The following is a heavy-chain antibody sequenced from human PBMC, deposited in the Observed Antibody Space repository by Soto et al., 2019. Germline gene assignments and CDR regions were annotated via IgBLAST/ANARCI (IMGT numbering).Heavy chain of an antibody. Sequence: SETLSLTCTVSGGSISSYYWSWIRQPPGKGLEWIGYIHYSGSTNYNPSLKSRVTISVDTSKNQFSLKLSSVTAADTAVYYCAREDFGSGTYYNWIDPWGQGTLVTVSS. V-gene: IGHV4-59*01. J-gene: IGHJ5*02. CDR2: IHYSGST. CDR3: AREDFGSGTYYNWIDP. D-gene: IGHD3-10*01. CDR1: GGSISSYY.